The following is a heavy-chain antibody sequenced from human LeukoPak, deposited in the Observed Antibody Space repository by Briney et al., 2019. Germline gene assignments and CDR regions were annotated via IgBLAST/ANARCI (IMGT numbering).Heavy chain of an antibody. V-gene: IGHV1-8*03. CDR3: ARVRSSSWYDAFDI. D-gene: IGHD6-13*01. CDR1: GYTYTSYD. Sequence: ASVKVSCKASGYTYTSYDINWVRQATGQGLEWMGWMNPNSGNTGYAQKFQGRVTITRNTSISTAYMELSSLRSEDTAVYYCARVRSSSWYDAFDIWGQGTMVTVSS. CDR2: MNPNSGNT. J-gene: IGHJ3*02.